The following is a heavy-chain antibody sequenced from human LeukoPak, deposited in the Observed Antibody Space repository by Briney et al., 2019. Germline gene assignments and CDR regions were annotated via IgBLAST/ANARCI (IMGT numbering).Heavy chain of an antibody. Sequence: PSETLSLTCTVSGGSLSSSSYYWGWIRQPPGKGLEWIGSIYYSGSTYYNPSLKSRVTISVDTSKNQFSLKLSPVTAADTAVYYCARQGPTYYYDSSGYRYWGQGTLVTVSS. CDR2: IYYSGST. J-gene: IGHJ4*02. CDR3: ARQGPTYYYDSSGYRY. V-gene: IGHV4-39*01. CDR1: GGSLSSSSYY. D-gene: IGHD3-22*01.